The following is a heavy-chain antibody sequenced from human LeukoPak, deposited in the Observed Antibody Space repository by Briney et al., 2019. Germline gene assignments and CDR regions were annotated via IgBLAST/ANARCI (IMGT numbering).Heavy chain of an antibody. J-gene: IGHJ5*02. CDR1: GYSFTSYW. D-gene: IGHD2-2*01. Sequence: GESLKISCKGSGYSFTSYWIGWVRQMPGKGLEWMGIIYPGDSDTRYSPSSQGQVTISADKSISTAFLQWSSLKASDTAMYYCAKFFTEYCSSTSCRDNWFDPWGQGTLVTVSS. V-gene: IGHV5-51*01. CDR2: IYPGDSDT. CDR3: AKFFTEYCSSTSCRDNWFDP.